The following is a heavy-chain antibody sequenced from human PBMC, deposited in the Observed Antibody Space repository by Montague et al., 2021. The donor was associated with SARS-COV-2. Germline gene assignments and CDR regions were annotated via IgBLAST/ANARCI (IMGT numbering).Heavy chain of an antibody. CDR1: GGSLSGYY. V-gene: IGHV4-34*01. CDR2: INHSANT. D-gene: IGHD3-10*01. CDR3: ASGIYPSGSYYNRYYYGLNI. J-gene: IGHJ6*02. Sequence: SETLSLTCAVYGGSLSGYYWSWIRQPPEKGLEWIGEINHSANTKYNPSLKSPVTISIDTSKNQFSLKMTSVTAADTATYYCASGIYPSGSYYNRYYYGLNIWVPGTTVIVSS.